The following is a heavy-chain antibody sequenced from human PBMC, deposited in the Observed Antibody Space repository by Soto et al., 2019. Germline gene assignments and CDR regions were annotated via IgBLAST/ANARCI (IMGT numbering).Heavy chain of an antibody. D-gene: IGHD3-3*01. CDR3: ARDPLRSGYYYGMDV. CDR2: IYYSGST. J-gene: IGHJ6*02. V-gene: IGHV4-59*01. Sequence: SETLSLTCTVSGGSISSYYWSWIRQPPGKGLEWIGYIYYSGSTNYNPSLKSRVTISVDTSKNQFSLKLSSVTAADTAVYYCARDPLRSGYYYGMDVWGQGTTVTVSS. CDR1: GGSISSYY.